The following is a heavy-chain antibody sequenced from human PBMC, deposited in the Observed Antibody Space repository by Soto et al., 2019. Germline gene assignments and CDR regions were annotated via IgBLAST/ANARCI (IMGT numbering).Heavy chain of an antibody. D-gene: IGHD6-6*01. CDR3: ASTRIEARRYSDALDI. CDR2: IYSSGST. CDR1: GFTVSSNY. Sequence: GGSLRLSCAASGFTVSSNYMSWVRQAPGKGLEWVSVIYSSGSTYYADSVKGGFTISTDTSKNTLYLQMNSLRAEDTAVYYCASTRIEARRYSDALDIWGQGTLVTVSS. V-gene: IGHV3-53*01. J-gene: IGHJ3*02.